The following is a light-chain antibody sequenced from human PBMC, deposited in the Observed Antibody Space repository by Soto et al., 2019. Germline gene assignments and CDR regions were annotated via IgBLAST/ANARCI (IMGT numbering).Light chain of an antibody. J-gene: IGKJ3*01. CDR1: QSLLHSNGYTY. Sequence: DIVMTQSPLSLPVTPGEPASISCRSSQSLLHSNGYTYLDWYLQKPGQSPHLLVYLGSNRASGVPDRFSGSGSGTDFTLTISRVEAEDVGVYYCVQNLQTPFTFGPGTKVDIK. CDR2: LGS. V-gene: IGKV2-28*01. CDR3: VQNLQTPFT.